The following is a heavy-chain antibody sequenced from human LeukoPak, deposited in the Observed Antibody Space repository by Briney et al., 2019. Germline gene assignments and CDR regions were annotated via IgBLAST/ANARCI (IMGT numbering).Heavy chain of an antibody. CDR2: VTASADNT. J-gene: IGHJ6*02. Sequence: GGPLRLSCAASGFTFSSHAMSWVRQAPGKGLEWVSAVTASADNTYYADSVKGRFTISRDNSKNTLYLQVNSLRAEDTAVYYCAKGDYYGSGTFLRNGMDVWGQGTTVTVSS. CDR3: AKGDYYGSGTFLRNGMDV. CDR1: GFTFSSHA. D-gene: IGHD3-10*01. V-gene: IGHV3-23*01.